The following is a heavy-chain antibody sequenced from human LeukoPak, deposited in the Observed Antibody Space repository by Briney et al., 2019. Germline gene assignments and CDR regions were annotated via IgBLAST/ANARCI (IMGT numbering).Heavy chain of an antibody. J-gene: IGHJ4*02. CDR2: TYYRSKWYN. Sequence: SQTLSLTCALSGDSVSSNSAAWNWIRQSPSRGLEWLGRTYYRSKWYNDYAVSVRSRININADTSKNQFSLQLDSVTPEDTAVYYCASSNYYFEYWGQGTLVTVSS. CDR3: ASSNYYFEY. CDR1: GDSVSSNSAA. V-gene: IGHV6-1*01.